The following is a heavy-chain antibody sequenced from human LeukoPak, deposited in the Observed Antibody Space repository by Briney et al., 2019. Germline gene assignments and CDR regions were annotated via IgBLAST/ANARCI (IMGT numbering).Heavy chain of an antibody. CDR3: AREGDNNKWYRFQH. D-gene: IGHD2-2*01. J-gene: IGHJ1*01. CDR1: GFAFGSYA. Sequence: GGSLRLSCAASGFAFGSYAMHWVRRAPGKGLEWVALISYDGTNGYYADSVKGRFTISRDNFKNTLYLQMNSLRAEDTALYYCAREGDNNKWYRFQHWGQGTLVTVSS. CDR2: ISYDGTNG. V-gene: IGHV3-30-3*01.